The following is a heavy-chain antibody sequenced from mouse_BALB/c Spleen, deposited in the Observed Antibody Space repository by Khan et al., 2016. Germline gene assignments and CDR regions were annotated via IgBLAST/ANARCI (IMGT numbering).Heavy chain of an antibody. J-gene: IGHJ4*01. V-gene: IGHV1-9*01. CDR2: ILPGTNIT. Sequence: QVQLQQSGAELMKPGASVKISCKASGYTFSTYWIEWVKQRPGHGLEWIGEILPGTNITNYNEKFKGKATFTADTSSNTAYMQLSSLTSEDSAVCFYARGNYWAMDYWGQGTSVTVSS. CDR1: GYTFSTYW. D-gene: IGHD2-1*01. CDR3: ARGNYWAMDY.